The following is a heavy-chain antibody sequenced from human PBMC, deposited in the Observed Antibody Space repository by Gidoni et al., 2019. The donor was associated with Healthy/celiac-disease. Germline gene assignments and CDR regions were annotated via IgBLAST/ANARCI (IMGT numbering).Heavy chain of an antibody. CDR3: ARAPRWQLAYSDALDI. CDR2: IIPIFGTA. CDR1: GGTFSSYA. Sequence: QVQLVQSGAEVKKPGSSVKVSCKASGGTFSSYAISWVRQAPGQGLKWMGGIIPIFGTANYAQKFQGRVTITADESTSTAYMELSSLRSEDTAVYYCARAPRWQLAYSDALDIWGQGTMVTVSS. J-gene: IGHJ3*02. V-gene: IGHV1-69*01. D-gene: IGHD6-6*01.